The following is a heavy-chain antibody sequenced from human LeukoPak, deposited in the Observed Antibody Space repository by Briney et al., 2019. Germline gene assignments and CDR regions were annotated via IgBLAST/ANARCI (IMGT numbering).Heavy chain of an antibody. CDR1: GYTFTSYG. CDR3: ARPNRQQGGYPADY. D-gene: IGHD3-16*02. CDR2: INPSGGST. V-gene: IGHV1-46*01. J-gene: IGHJ4*02. Sequence: GASVKVSCKASGYTFTSYGISWVRQAPGQGLEWMGIINPSGGSTSYAQKFQGRVTMTRDTSTSTVYMELSSLRSEDTAVYYCARPNRQQGGYPADYWGQGTLVTVSS.